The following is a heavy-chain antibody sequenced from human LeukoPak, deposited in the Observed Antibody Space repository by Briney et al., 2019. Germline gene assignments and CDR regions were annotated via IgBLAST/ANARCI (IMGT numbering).Heavy chain of an antibody. Sequence: GASVKVSCKASGYTFSSYYMRWVRQAPGQGLEWMGIINPSGGSTSYAQKFQGRVTMTRDTSTSTVYMELSSLRSEDTAVYYCARAVCSSTSCPLGPFDYWGQGTLVTVSS. CDR2: INPSGGST. V-gene: IGHV1-46*01. CDR3: ARAVCSSTSCPLGPFDY. J-gene: IGHJ4*02. CDR1: GYTFSSYY. D-gene: IGHD2-2*01.